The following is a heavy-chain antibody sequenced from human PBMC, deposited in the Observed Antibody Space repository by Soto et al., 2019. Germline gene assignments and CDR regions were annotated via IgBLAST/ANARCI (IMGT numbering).Heavy chain of an antibody. J-gene: IGHJ4*02. CDR1: GFTFSTYA. Sequence: GGSLRLSCSASGFTFSTYAMHWVRQAPGKGLESVSAISSNGGTTYYADSVRGRFTISRDNSKNTLYLQMSSLRVEDTAVYYCVKRGGTSIFGMVTNVNYFDYWGQGTLVTVSS. CDR3: VKRGGTSIFGMVTNVNYFDY. D-gene: IGHD3-3*01. CDR2: ISSNGGTT. V-gene: IGHV3-64D*06.